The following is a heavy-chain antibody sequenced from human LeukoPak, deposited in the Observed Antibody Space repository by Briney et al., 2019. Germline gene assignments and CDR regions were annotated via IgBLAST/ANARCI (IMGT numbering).Heavy chain of an antibody. Sequence: GGSLRLSCAASGFTFSSYWMSWVRQAPGKGLEWVANIKQDGSEKCYVDSVKGRFTITRDNAKNSLYLQMNSLRAEDTAVYYCARGSPYYYYYYMDVWGKGTTVTVSS. CDR1: GFTFSSYW. CDR3: ARGSPYYYYYYMDV. J-gene: IGHJ6*03. CDR2: IKQDGSEK. V-gene: IGHV3-7*01.